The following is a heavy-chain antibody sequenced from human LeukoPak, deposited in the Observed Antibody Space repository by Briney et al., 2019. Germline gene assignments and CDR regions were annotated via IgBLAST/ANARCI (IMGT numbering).Heavy chain of an antibody. Sequence: PGGSLRLSCEASGFTVSNRWMTWVRQAPGKGLEWVANMTRGGSEKFYVDSVKGRFTISGDNAKNSLYLQMNSLRAEDTAVYYCASDPFEHWGQGTLVTVSS. V-gene: IGHV3-7*01. J-gene: IGHJ5*02. CDR2: MTRGGSEK. CDR1: GFTVSNRW. CDR3: ASDPFEH.